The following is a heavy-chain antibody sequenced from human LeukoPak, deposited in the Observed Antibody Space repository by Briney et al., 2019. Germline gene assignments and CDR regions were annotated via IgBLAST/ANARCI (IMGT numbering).Heavy chain of an antibody. V-gene: IGHV3-33*01. CDR3: ARDRWFGELSPNYYYYGMDV. D-gene: IGHD3-10*01. J-gene: IGHJ6*02. CDR1: GFTFSSYG. CDR2: IWYDGSNK. Sequence: GGSLRLSCAASGFTFSSYGMHWVRQAPGKGLEWVAVIWYDGSNKYYADSVKGRFTISRDNSKNTLYLQMNSLRAEDTAVYYCARDRWFGELSPNYYYYGMDVWGQGTTVTVSS.